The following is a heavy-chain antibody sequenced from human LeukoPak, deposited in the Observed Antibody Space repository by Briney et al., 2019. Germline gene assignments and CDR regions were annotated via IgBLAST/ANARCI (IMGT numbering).Heavy chain of an antibody. D-gene: IGHD3-10*01. J-gene: IGHJ5*02. CDR2: VNDGGST. Sequence: SETLSLTCTVSGGSMRTHFWSWIRQPPGKALEWIAYVNDGGSTSYHSSLQSRVAISVDTSKSQFSLRLTSVTAADTAVYYCARTLRGSEGGAFDPWGQGTLVTVSS. V-gene: IGHV4-59*11. CDR1: GGSMRTHF. CDR3: ARTLRGSEGGAFDP.